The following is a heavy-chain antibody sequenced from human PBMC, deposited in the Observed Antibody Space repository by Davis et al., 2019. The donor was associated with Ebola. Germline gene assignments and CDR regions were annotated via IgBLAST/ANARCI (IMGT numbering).Heavy chain of an antibody. CDR2: INWNGGST. V-gene: IGHV3-20*04. CDR3: TTDSFMMRYCSGGSCYGHDAFDI. J-gene: IGHJ3*02. CDR1: GFTFDDYG. Sequence: GESLKISCAASGFTFDDYGMSWVRQAPGKGLEWVSGINWNGGSTGYADSVKGRFTISRDNSKNTLYLQMNSLRAEDTAVYYCTTDSFMMRYCSGGSCYGHDAFDIWGQGTMVTVSS. D-gene: IGHD2-15*01.